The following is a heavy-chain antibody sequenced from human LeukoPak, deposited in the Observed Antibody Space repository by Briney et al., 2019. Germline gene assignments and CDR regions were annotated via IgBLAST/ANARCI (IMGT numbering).Heavy chain of an antibody. Sequence: GASVKVSCKVSGYTLTELSMHWVRQAPGKGLEWMGGFDPEDGETIYTQKFQGRVTMTEDTSTDTAYMELSSLRSEDTAVYYCATEGLTGTTSNFDYWGQGTLVTVSS. V-gene: IGHV1-24*01. CDR1: GYTLTELS. CDR2: FDPEDGET. J-gene: IGHJ4*02. D-gene: IGHD1-1*01. CDR3: ATEGLTGTTSNFDY.